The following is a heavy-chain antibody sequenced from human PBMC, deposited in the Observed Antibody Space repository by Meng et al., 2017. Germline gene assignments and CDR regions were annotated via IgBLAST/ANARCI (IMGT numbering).Heavy chain of an antibody. V-gene: IGHV3-23*01. Sequence: GGSLRLSCAASGFTFSSHAMGWVRQAPGKGLEWVSAISGSGGSTYYADSVKGRFTISRDNSKNTLYLQMNSMRAEDTAVYYCAKDFEEGYNLNDYWGQGTLVTVSS. D-gene: IGHD5-24*01. CDR1: GFTFSSHA. J-gene: IGHJ4*02. CDR3: AKDFEEGYNLNDY. CDR2: ISGSGGST.